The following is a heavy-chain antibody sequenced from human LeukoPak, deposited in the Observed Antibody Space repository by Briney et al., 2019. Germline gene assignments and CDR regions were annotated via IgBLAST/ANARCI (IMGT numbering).Heavy chain of an antibody. CDR1: GFAISSSW. J-gene: IGHJ3*02. V-gene: IGHV3-7*01. CDR2: INQDGSEK. Sequence: GGSLRLSCVVSGFAISSSWMSWVRQVPGEGLEWVANINQDGSEKHYVDSVRGRFTISRDNARDSLYLQMNSLGDTAVYYCAREPGLGYAFDIWGQGTKVTVSS. CDR3: AREPGLGYAFDI. D-gene: IGHD1-1*01.